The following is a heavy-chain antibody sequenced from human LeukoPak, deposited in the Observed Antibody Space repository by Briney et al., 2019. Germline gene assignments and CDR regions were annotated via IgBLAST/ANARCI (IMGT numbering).Heavy chain of an antibody. CDR1: GGSLGTFY. V-gene: IGHV4-4*07. J-gene: IGHJ4*02. CDR2: IHPTGST. CDR3: ARAHSGFYLDT. Sequence: SETLSLTCSVSGGSLGTFYWSWIRQSADKGLEYLGRIHPTGSTNYKPSLKSRFTMSIDTSRNQFSMTLQFVTAADTAVYFCARAHSGFYLDTWGQGTLVTVSP. D-gene: IGHD3-22*01.